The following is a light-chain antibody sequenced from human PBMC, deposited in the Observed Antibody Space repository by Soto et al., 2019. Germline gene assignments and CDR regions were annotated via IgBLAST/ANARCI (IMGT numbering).Light chain of an antibody. CDR2: GAS. CDR3: HQYGSWTPWT. Sequence: EIVRTQSPATLSVSPGETATLFCSASQSGISNLACYQQKLGQAPRLLIYGASARATGIPSKFSGSGSGTEFNLTISSLQSEYSAVYYCHQYGSWTPWTFGQGTKVEIK. J-gene: IGKJ1*01. V-gene: IGKV3D-15*01. CDR1: QSGISN.